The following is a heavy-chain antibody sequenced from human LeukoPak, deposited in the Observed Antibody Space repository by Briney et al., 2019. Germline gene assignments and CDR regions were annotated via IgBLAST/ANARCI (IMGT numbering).Heavy chain of an antibody. V-gene: IGHV5-51*01. J-gene: IGHJ6*02. CDR2: IYPGDSDT. CDR1: SYSCSSDR. D-gene: IGHD5-12*01. Sequence: GEALITSCKCSSYSCSSDRIGGLRQMPGKGLKWMGIIYPGDSDTRYSPSFQGQVTISADKSISTAYLQWSSLKASDTAMYYCARSRGYSGYDTYYYGMDVWGQGTTVTVSS. CDR3: ARSRGYSGYDTYYYGMDV.